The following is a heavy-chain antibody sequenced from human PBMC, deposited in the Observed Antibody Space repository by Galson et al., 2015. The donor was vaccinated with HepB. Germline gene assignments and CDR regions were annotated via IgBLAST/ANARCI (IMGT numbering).Heavy chain of an antibody. CDR2: MYHSEST. V-gene: IGHV4-59*08. CDR3: ARSPIRITKVRGVIPRYYFDY. CDR1: GGSISSYY. D-gene: IGHD3-10*01. Sequence: SETLSLTCTVSGGSISSYYWSWIRQPPGKGLEWIGYMYHSESTNYNPSLKSRATISINTSKNQFSLKLSSVTAADTAVYYCARSPIRITKVRGVIPRYYFDYWSQGTLVTVSS. J-gene: IGHJ4*02.